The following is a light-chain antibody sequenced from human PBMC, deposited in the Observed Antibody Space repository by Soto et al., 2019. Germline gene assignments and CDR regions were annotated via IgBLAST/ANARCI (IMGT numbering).Light chain of an antibody. J-gene: IGKJ1*01. V-gene: IGKV3-20*01. CDR1: HTISSSY. CDR3: QQYVTSSPRT. Sequence: EMVVTQSPGTLSLSTGERATLSCRASHTISSSYLAWYQQKPGQAPRLLMYVISRRATGIPDRCSGSGSGTDFTLTITSLEPEDFAVYYCQQYVTSSPRTFGQGTKVEIK. CDR2: VIS.